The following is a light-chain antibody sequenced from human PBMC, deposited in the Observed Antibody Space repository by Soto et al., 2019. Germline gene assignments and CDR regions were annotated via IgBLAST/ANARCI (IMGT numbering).Light chain of an antibody. J-gene: IGKJ4*01. V-gene: IGKV2-40*01. Sequence: EIVMTQTPISLPVTPGEPASTSCRSSQSLLDSDDGNTYLDWYLQKPGQSPQLLIYTVSYRASGVPDRFSGSGSGTDFTLKISRVEAEDVGVYYCMQRIEFPLTFGGGTKVDI. CDR2: TVS. CDR1: QSLLDSDDGNTY. CDR3: MQRIEFPLT.